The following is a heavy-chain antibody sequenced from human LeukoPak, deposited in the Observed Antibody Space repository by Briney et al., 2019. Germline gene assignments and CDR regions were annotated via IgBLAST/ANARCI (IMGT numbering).Heavy chain of an antibody. Sequence: GRSLRLSCAASGFTFSLYAMHWVRQAPGKGLEWVAVISRDGTIKYYADYVKGRFTISRDNSKNTLYLQMDSLRPEDTAVFCCASRSGGFDYWGQGTLVTIPS. CDR1: GFTFSLYA. V-gene: IGHV3-30-3*01. J-gene: IGHJ4*02. CDR2: ISRDGTIK. CDR3: ASRSGGFDY. D-gene: IGHD2-15*01.